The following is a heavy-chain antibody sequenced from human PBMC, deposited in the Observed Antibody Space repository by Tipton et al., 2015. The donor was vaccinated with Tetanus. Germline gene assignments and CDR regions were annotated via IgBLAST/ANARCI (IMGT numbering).Heavy chain of an antibody. CDR2: ISGSGDST. CDR3: AKEFQRARIRFFDS. J-gene: IGHJ4*02. Sequence: SLRLSCAASGFTFSSYGMSWVRQAPAKGLEWVSGISGSGDSTYYADSVKGRFTISRDNSKLYLQMNSLRAEDRAVYYCAKEFQRARIRFFDSWGQGAQVTASS. D-gene: IGHD2-15*01. V-gene: IGHV3-23*01. CDR1: GFTFSSYG.